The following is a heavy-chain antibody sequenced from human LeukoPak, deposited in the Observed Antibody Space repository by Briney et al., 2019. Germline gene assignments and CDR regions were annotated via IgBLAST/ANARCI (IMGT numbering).Heavy chain of an antibody. Sequence: SETLSLTCAVYGGSFSGYYWSWIRQPPGKGLEWIGEINHSGSTNYNPSLKSRVTISVGTSKNQFSLKLSSVTAADTAVYYCARGPAFGGYYGSRWFDPWGQGTLVTVSS. CDR2: INHSGST. J-gene: IGHJ5*02. CDR1: GGSFSGYY. D-gene: IGHD3-22*01. CDR3: ARGPAFGGYYGSRWFDP. V-gene: IGHV4-34*01.